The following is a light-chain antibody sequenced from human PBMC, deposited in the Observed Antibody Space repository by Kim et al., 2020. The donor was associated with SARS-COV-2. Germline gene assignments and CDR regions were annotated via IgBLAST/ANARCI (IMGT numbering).Light chain of an antibody. J-gene: IGLJ2*01. Sequence: PGGTVTLTCGSSTGAVTRGHYSYWFQQKPGQAPRTLIYHTSNKLSWTPARFSGSLLGGKAALTLSGAQPEDEAEYYCLLSYGGSRVFGGGTQLTVL. CDR1: TGAVTRGHY. CDR3: LLSYGGSRV. CDR2: HTS. V-gene: IGLV7-46*01.